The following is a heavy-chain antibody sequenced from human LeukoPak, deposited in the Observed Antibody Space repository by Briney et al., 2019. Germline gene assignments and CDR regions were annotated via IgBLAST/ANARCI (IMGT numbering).Heavy chain of an antibody. D-gene: IGHD3-22*01. J-gene: IGHJ6*03. CDR1: GGSISSHY. Sequence: SETLSLTCTVSGGSISSHYWSWIRQPPGKGLEWIGYIYYSGSTNYNPSLKSRVTISVDTSKNQFSLKLSSVTAADTAVYYCARGLRDYYDSSGYYSQYYYYYYMDVWGKGTTVTVSS. CDR2: IYYSGST. V-gene: IGHV4-59*11. CDR3: ARGLRDYYDSSGYYSQYYYYYYMDV.